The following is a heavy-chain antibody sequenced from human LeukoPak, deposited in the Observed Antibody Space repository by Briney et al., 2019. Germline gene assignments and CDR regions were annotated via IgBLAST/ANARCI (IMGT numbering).Heavy chain of an antibody. CDR2: ISGSGGST. CDR1: GFTFSSYA. D-gene: IGHD3-22*01. CDR3: VGSYYDSSGYYYPDAFDI. Sequence: GGSLRLSCAASGFTFSSYAMSWVRQAPGKGPEWVSAISGSGGSTYYADSVKGRFTISRDNSKNTLYLQMNSLRAEDTAVYYCVGSYYDSSGYYYPDAFDIWGQGTMVTVSS. V-gene: IGHV3-23*01. J-gene: IGHJ3*02.